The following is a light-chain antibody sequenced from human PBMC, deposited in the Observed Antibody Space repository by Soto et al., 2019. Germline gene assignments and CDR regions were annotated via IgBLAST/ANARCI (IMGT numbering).Light chain of an antibody. V-gene: IGKV1-39*01. Sequence: DIQLTQSPSSLSASVGDRVTITCRSSQSIRYFLNWYQQKLGRAPKLLIYSTSNLQTGVPSRFSGSGSGTDFTLTIISLQPEDFATYFCQQRYSSPPTFGQGTKVEIK. CDR2: STS. J-gene: IGKJ1*01. CDR1: QSIRYF. CDR3: QQRYSSPPT.